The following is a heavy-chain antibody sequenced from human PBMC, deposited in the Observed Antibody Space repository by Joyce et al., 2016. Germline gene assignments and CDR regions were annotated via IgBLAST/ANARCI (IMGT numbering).Heavy chain of an antibody. CDR2: ISGSGQRI. Sequence: LQSGGGLVKPGGSLRLSCAASGFVFRDYPMTWVRQAPGKRIEWVSTISGSGQRIYSADSVEGRFTISRDNSKNVVYLQMNNLRAEDTAIYYCAKDPLFDPTGRNALDIWGQGTLVTVSS. CDR3: AKDPLFDPTGRNALDI. V-gene: IGHV3-23*01. CDR1: GFVFRDYP. D-gene: IGHD1-1*01. J-gene: IGHJ3*02.